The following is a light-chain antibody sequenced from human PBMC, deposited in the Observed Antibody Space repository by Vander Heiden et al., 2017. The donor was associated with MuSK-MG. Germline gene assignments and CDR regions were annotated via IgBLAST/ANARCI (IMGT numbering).Light chain of an antibody. V-gene: IGKV4-1*01. CDR2: WAS. J-gene: IGKJ2*01. Sequence: DIVMTQAPDSLAASLGERATINSKSSQSVLYSSNNQNYLAWYQQKPGQPPKLLIYWASTRESGVPDRFSGSGSGTDFTLTISSLQAEDVAVYYCQQYDSTPLTFGQGTKLEIK. CDR3: QQYDSTPLT. CDR1: QSVLYSSNNQNY.